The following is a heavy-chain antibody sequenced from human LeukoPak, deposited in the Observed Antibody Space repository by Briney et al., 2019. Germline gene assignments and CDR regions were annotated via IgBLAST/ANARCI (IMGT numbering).Heavy chain of an antibody. V-gene: IGHV4-61*02. CDR1: GGSISSGSYY. CDR3: ASRLGLPGGWFDP. CDR2: IYTSGST. D-gene: IGHD6-19*01. J-gene: IGHJ5*02. Sequence: PSETLSLTCTVSGGSISSGSYYWSWIRQPAGKGLEWIGRIYTSGSTNYNPSLKSRVTISVDTSKNQFSLKLSSVTAADTAVYYCASRLGLPGGWFDPWGQGTLVTVSS.